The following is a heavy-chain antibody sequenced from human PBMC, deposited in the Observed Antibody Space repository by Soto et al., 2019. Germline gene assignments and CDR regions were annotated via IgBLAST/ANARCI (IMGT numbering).Heavy chain of an antibody. J-gene: IGHJ4*02. CDR2: IKQDGSEK. CDR3: ARAVASASSY. V-gene: IGHV3-7*01. D-gene: IGHD2-15*01. Sequence: EGQLVESGGGLVQPGGSLRLSCVASGFTLSSYWMNWVRQAPGKGLEWVANIKQDGSEKYYVDSVKGRFTISRDNAKNSLYLQMNSLRAADTAVYYCARAVASASSYWGQGTLFTVSS. CDR1: GFTLSSYW.